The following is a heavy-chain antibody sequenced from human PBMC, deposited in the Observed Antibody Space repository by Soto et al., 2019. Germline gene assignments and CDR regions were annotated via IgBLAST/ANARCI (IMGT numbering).Heavy chain of an antibody. CDR2: ISTYNGDT. V-gene: IGHV1-18*01. CDR1: GYTFTRSG. CDR3: AREGVAPYYYYGMDI. J-gene: IGHJ6*02. D-gene: IGHD5-12*01. Sequence: GASVKVSCKASGYTFTRSGISWVRQAPGQGLEWMGWISTYNGDTNYAQTFQGRVTMTTDTSTSTAYMELRSLRSDDTAVYYCAREGVAPYYYYGMDIWSQGTPVTVSS.